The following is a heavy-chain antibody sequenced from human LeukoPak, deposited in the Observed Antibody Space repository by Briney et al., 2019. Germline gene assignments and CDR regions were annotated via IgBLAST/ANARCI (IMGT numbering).Heavy chain of an antibody. CDR1: GGSFSGYY. J-gene: IGHJ4*02. D-gene: IGHD5-12*01. V-gene: IGHV4-34*01. Sequence: SETLSLTCAVYGGSFSGYYWSWIRQPPGKGLDWIGEINHSGSTNYNPSLKSRVTISVDTSKNQFSLKLSSVTAADTAVYYCARGRRGYGAGGHFDYWGQGTLVTVSS. CDR3: ARGRRGYGAGGHFDY. CDR2: INHSGST.